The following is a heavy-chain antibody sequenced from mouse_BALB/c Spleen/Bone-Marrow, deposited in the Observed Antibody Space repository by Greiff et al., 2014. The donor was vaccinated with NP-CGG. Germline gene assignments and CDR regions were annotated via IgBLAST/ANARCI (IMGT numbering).Heavy chain of an antibody. CDR2: IHYSGST. J-gene: IGHJ1*01. D-gene: IGHD1-1*01. CDR3: ARRGLDYYGSSYWYFDV. V-gene: IGHV3-1*02. Sequence: VQLQQSGPDLVKPSQSLSLTCTVTGYSITSGYSWHWIRQFPGNKLERMGYIHYSGSTNYNLSLKSRISITRDTSKNQFFLQLNSVTTEDTATYYCARRGLDYYGSSYWYFDVWGAGTTVTVSS. CDR1: GYSITSGYS.